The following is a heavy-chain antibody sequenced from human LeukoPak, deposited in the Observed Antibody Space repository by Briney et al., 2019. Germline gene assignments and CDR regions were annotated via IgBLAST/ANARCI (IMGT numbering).Heavy chain of an antibody. CDR3: ATPTERLLPDY. CDR2: INPNSGDT. J-gene: IGHJ4*02. Sequence: ASVKVSCKASGYRFTDYFMHWVRQAPGQGLEWMGWINPNSGDTDYAQKFQGRVTSTRDASIGTAYIELTRLRSDDTAVYYCATPTERLLPDYWGQGTLVTVSS. D-gene: IGHD2-15*01. CDR1: GYRFTDYF. V-gene: IGHV1-2*02.